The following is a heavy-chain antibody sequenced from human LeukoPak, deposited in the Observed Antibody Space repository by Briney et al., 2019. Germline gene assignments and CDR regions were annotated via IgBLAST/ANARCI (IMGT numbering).Heavy chain of an antibody. V-gene: IGHV4-59*01. J-gene: IGHJ4*02. CDR2: SYCSGST. Sequence: PSETLSLPCTVSGGSISSYYWSWIRQPPGKGLEWFGYSYCSGSTNYNPSLKSRVTISGDTSKNQFSLKLSSVTAADTAVYYCARALRRFGEAHYFDYWGQGTLVTVSS. CDR3: ARALRRFGEAHYFDY. D-gene: IGHD3-10*01. CDR1: GGSISSYY.